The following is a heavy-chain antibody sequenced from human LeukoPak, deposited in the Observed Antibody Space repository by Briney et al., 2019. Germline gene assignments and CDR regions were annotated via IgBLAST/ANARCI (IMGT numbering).Heavy chain of an antibody. CDR3: ARWREAAAGTGDWFDP. CDR2: IYHSGST. Sequence: SETLSLTCAVSGGSISSSNWWSWVRQPPGKGLEWIGEIYHSGSTNYNPSLKSRVTISVDKSKNQFSLKLSSVTAADTAVYYCARWREAAAGTGDWFDPWGQGTLVTVSS. D-gene: IGHD6-13*01. V-gene: IGHV4-4*02. CDR1: GGSISSSNW. J-gene: IGHJ5*02.